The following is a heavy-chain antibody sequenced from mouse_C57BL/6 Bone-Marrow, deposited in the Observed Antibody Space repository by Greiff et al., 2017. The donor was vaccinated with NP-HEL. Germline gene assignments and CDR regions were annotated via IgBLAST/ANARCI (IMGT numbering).Heavy chain of an antibody. D-gene: IGHD2-1*01. CDR3: ARGGDLLWAY. Sequence: EVQLQESGGGLVKPGGSLKLSCAASGFTFSDYGMHWVRQAPEKGLEWVAYISSGSSTIYYADTVKGRFTISRDNAKNTLFLQMTSLRSEDTAMYYCARGGDLLWAYWGQGTLVTVSA. CDR2: ISSGSSTI. J-gene: IGHJ3*01. CDR1: GFTFSDYG. V-gene: IGHV5-17*01.